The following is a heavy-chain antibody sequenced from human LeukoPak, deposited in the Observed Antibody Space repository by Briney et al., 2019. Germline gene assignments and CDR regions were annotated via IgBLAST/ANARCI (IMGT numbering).Heavy chain of an antibody. CDR3: ASSKDSSGLSVGAFDI. Sequence: SVKVSCKASGGTFSSYAISWVRQAPGRGLEWMGGIIPIFGTANYAQKFQGRVTITADESTSTAYMELSSLRSEDTAVYYCASSKDSSGLSVGAFDIWGQGTMVTVSS. V-gene: IGHV1-69*01. J-gene: IGHJ3*02. D-gene: IGHD6-19*01. CDR2: IIPIFGTA. CDR1: GGTFSSYA.